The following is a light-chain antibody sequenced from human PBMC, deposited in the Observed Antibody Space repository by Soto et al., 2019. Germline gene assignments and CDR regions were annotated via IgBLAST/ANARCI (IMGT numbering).Light chain of an antibody. J-gene: IGLJ3*02. CDR1: SGSIASSY. CDR3: QSYDSSNRWV. Sequence: NFMLTQPHSVSESPGETVTISCTRSSGSIASSYVQWYQQRPGSAPTTVIYEDNQRPSGVPDRFSGSIDSTFDSASLTISGLKTEDEADYYCQSYDSSNRWVFGGGTKLTVL. CDR2: EDN. V-gene: IGLV6-57*04.